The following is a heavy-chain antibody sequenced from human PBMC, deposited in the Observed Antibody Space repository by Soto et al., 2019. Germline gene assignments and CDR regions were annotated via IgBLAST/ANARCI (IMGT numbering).Heavy chain of an antibody. V-gene: IGHV1-2*02. Sequence: QVQLVQSGAEVKKPGASVRVSCKASGYTFTGYYIHWVRQAPGQGLAWMGWINPNSGGTNYAQQFQCRVTMTRDTSISTAYLDLRSLRSDDTAVYYCARDHVLAGYASSGYYDFWGQGTLVTVSS. CDR2: INPNSGGT. D-gene: IGHD3-22*01. J-gene: IGHJ4*02. CDR3: ARDHVLAGYASSGYYDF. CDR1: GYTFTGYY.